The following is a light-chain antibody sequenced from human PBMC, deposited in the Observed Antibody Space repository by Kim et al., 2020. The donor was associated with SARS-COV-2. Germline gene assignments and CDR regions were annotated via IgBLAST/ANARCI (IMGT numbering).Light chain of an antibody. J-gene: IGLJ1*01. Sequence: QRVTIPCTGSRSNIGAGYDVHWYQQLPGTAPNLLYYGNSHRPSGVPDRFSGSKSGTAASLAITGLQAEDEADYYGQSYDSSLSGYVFGTGTKVTVL. CDR1: RSNIGAGYD. CDR2: GNS. V-gene: IGLV1-40*01. CDR3: QSYDSSLSGYV.